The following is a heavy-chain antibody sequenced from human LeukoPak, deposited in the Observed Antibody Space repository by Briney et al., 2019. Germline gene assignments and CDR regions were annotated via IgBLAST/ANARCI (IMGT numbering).Heavy chain of an antibody. J-gene: IGHJ5*02. D-gene: IGHD2-15*01. Sequence: SETLSLTCAVYGGSFSGYYWSWIRQPPGKGLEWIGEINHSGSTNYNPSLKSRVTISVDTSKNQFSLKLSSVTAADTAVYYCARGLLAGIVVVVAAKGNWFDPWGQGTLVTVSS. CDR3: ARGLLAGIVVVVAAKGNWFDP. V-gene: IGHV4-34*01. CDR1: GGSFSGYY. CDR2: INHSGST.